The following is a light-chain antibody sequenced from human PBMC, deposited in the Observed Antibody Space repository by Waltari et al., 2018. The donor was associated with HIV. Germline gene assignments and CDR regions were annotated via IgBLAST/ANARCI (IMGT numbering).Light chain of an antibody. CDR3: SSYTSSSTLAV. V-gene: IGLV2-14*01. CDR1: SSDVGVYKH. Sequence: QSALSQPPHASGSPAHSTPIPCPGTSSDVGVYKHVSRYQHRPGKAPKHLIYEVSNRPAGVSNRFSGSKSGNTASLIISGLQAEDEADYYCSSYTSSSTLAVFGGGTKLTV. CDR2: EVS. J-gene: IGLJ2*01.